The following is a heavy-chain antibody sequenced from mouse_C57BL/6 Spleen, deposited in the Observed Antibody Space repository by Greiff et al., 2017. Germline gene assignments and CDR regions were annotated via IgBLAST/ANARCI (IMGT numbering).Heavy chain of an antibody. CDR2: IDPSDSYT. J-gene: IGHJ4*01. Sequence: QVQLQQPGAELVKPGASVKLSCKASGYTFTSYWMQWVKQRPGQGLEWIGEIDPSDSYTNYNQKFKGKATLTVDTSSSTAYMQLSSLTSEDSAVYYCARRRDYYGSSPLYPMGCWGQGTAVTVAS. CDR1: GYTFTSYW. V-gene: IGHV1-50*01. D-gene: IGHD1-1*01. CDR3: ARRRDYYGSSPLYPMGC.